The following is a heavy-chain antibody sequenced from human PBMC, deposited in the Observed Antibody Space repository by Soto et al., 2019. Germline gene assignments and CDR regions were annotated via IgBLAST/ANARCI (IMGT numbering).Heavy chain of an antibody. Sequence: PSETLSLTCAVYGGSFSGYYWSWIRQPPGKGLEWIGEINHSGSTNYNPSLKSRVTISVDTSKNQFSLKLSSVTAADTAVYYCASHHYYGSGSYYNPLYYYYGMDVWGQGTTVTVSS. CDR3: ASHHYYGSGSYYNPLYYYYGMDV. CDR1: GGSFSGYY. V-gene: IGHV4-34*01. CDR2: INHSGST. D-gene: IGHD3-10*01. J-gene: IGHJ6*02.